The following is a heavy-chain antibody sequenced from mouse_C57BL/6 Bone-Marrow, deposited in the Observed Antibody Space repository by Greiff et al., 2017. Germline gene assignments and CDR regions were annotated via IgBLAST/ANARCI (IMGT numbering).Heavy chain of an antibody. D-gene: IGHD1-1*01. CDR3: ARRGYYGSSHGFAY. V-gene: IGHV5-6*01. CDR2: ISSGGSYT. Sequence: EVLLVESGGDLVKPGGSLKLSCAASGFTFSSYGMSWVRQTPDKRLEWVATISSGGSYTYYPDSVKGRVTISRDNAKNTQYLQMSSLKSEDTALYYCARRGYYGSSHGFAYWGQGTLVTVSA. J-gene: IGHJ3*01. CDR1: GFTFSSYG.